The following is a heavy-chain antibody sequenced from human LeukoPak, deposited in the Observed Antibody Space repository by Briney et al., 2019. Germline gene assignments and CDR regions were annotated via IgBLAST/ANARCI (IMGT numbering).Heavy chain of an antibody. J-gene: IGHJ4*02. CDR3: AGVDTAMDHYFDY. D-gene: IGHD5-18*01. CDR2: ISSSGSTI. CDR1: GFTFSDYY. Sequence: PGGSLRLSCAASGFTFSDYYMSWIRQAPGKGLEWVSYISSSGSTIYYADSVKGRFTISRDNAKNSLYLQMNSPRAEDTAVYYCAGVDTAMDHYFDYWGQGTLVTVSS. V-gene: IGHV3-11*04.